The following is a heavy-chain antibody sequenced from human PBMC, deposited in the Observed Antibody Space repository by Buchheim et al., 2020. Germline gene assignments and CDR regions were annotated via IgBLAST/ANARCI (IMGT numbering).Heavy chain of an antibody. CDR2: IYYSGST. Sequence: QVQLQESGPGLVKPSETLSLTCTVSGGSVSSGSYYWSWIRQPPGKGLEWIGYIYYSGSTNYNPSLKSRVPISVDTSKNQFSLKLSSVTAADTAVYYCARRYGSGSYYRAGFDYWGQGTL. J-gene: IGHJ4*02. D-gene: IGHD3-10*01. V-gene: IGHV4-61*01. CDR1: GGSVSSGSYY. CDR3: ARRYGSGSYYRAGFDY.